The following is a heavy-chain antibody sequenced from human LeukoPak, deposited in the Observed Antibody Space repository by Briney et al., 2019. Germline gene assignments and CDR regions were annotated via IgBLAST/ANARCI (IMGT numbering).Heavy chain of an antibody. V-gene: IGHV3-74*01. CDR3: ARGGEGSSSWYFDY. J-gene: IGHJ4*02. Sequence: EGSLRLSCAASGFTFSSYWMHWVRQAPGKGLVWVSRINSDGSSTSYADSVKGRFTISRDNAKNTLYLQMNSLRAEDTAVYYCARGGEGSSSWYFDYWGQRTLVTVSS. D-gene: IGHD6-13*01. CDR2: INSDGSST. CDR1: GFTFSSYW.